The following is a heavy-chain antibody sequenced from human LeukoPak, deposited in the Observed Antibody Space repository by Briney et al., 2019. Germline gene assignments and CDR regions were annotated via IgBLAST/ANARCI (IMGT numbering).Heavy chain of an antibody. V-gene: IGHV3-30*03. D-gene: IGHD3-16*02. CDR1: GFTFSSYG. CDR2: ISYDGSNK. CDR3: ASPHYHYVWGSYPVDY. Sequence: PGGSLRLSCAASGFTFSSYGIPWVRQAPGKGLEWVAVISYDGSNKYYADSVKGRFTISRDNSKNTLYLQMNSLRAEDTAVYYCASPHYHYVWGSYPVDYWGQGTLVTVSS. J-gene: IGHJ4*02.